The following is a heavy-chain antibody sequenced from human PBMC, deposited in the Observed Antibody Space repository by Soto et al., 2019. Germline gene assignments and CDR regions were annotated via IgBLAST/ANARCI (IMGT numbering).Heavy chain of an antibody. CDR3: ASDGNCSGGSCYPNTGEYFQH. V-gene: IGHV1-46*03. CDR2: VNPTNGNT. Sequence: ASVKVSCKASGYTFTXXYIHWVRQAPGQGLEWMAIVNPTNGNTNYAQKLQGRVTVTTDTSTSTVYMELSSLRSEDTAVYYCASDGNCSGGSCYPNTGEYFQHWGQGTLVTVSS. CDR1: GYTFTXXY. J-gene: IGHJ1*01. D-gene: IGHD2-15*01.